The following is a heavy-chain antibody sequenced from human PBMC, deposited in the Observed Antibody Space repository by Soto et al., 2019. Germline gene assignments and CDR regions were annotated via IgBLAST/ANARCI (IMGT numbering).Heavy chain of an antibody. J-gene: IGHJ4*02. CDR2: ISPEGSEK. Sequence: EVQLVESGGGLVQPWGSLRLSCAVSGFIFSDYWMTWVRQATGKGLEWVATISPEGSEKYYVDSLKGRFPISRDNAKNSLYLQMISLRAEDTALYYCARARIDYWGRGTLITVSS. V-gene: IGHV3-7*03. CDR1: GFIFSDYW. CDR3: ARARIDY.